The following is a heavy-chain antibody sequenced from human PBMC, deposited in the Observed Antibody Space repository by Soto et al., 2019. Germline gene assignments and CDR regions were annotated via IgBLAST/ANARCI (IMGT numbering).Heavy chain of an antibody. J-gene: IGHJ3*02. Sequence: GGSLRLSCVASGFTFSSYSMNWVRQAPGKGLEWVSSISSSSSYIYYADSVKGRFTISRDNAKNSLYLQMNSLRAEDTAVYYSARDGCSSTSCYMGTDAFDIWGKGTMVTVSS. V-gene: IGHV3-21*01. CDR3: ARDGCSSTSCYMGTDAFDI. CDR2: ISSSSSYI. D-gene: IGHD2-2*02. CDR1: GFTFSSYS.